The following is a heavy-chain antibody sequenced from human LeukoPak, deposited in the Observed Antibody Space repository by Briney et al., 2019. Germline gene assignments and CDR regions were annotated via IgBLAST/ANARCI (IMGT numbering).Heavy chain of an antibody. CDR2: INPSGGST. J-gene: IGHJ3*02. CDR3: ATSLTALDDAFDI. V-gene: IGHV1-46*01. D-gene: IGHD1-20*01. CDR1: GGTFTSYD. Sequence: ASVKVSCKASGGTFTSYDMHWVRQAPGEGLEWMGIINPSGGSTSYAQKFQGRVTMTRDTSTSTVYMELSSLRSEDTAVYYCATSLTALDDAFDIWGQGTMVTVSS.